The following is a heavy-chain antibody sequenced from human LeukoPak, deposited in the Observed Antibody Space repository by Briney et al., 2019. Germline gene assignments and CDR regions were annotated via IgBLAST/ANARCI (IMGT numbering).Heavy chain of an antibody. Sequence: PSETLSLTCTVHGRSISSHYWGWIRQPPGKGLEWIGYIYYSGSTSYNPSLKSRVTISVDTSKNQFSLKLSSVTAADTAVYYCAKLRWSANWFDPWGQGTLVTVSS. CDR2: IYYSGST. CDR3: AKLRWSANWFDP. J-gene: IGHJ5*02. V-gene: IGHV4-59*11. CDR1: GRSISSHY. D-gene: IGHD4-23*01.